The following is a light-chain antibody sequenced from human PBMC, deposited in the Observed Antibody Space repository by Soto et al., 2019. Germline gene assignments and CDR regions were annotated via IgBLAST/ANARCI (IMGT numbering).Light chain of an antibody. J-gene: IGKJ1*01. CDR1: ETVRSN. CDR2: AAS. V-gene: IGKV3D-15*01. CDR3: QQYNNWWT. Sequence: EIVLTQSPATLSLSPWERATLSFRASETVRSNLAWYKPKPGQAPRPLIYAASTRATGIPARLIGNGSGTEFTLTISSLKSEDFAVYYCQQYNNWWTFGHGTKVDI.